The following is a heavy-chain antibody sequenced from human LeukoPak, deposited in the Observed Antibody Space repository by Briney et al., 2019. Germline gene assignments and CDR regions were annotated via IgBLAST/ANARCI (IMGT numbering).Heavy chain of an antibody. Sequence: GRSLRLSCAAAGFTFSSYAMSWVRQAPGRGLEWDSAISGSGGSTYYADSVKGRFTTSTDNSKNTLYLQMNSLRAEDTAVYYCAKSPSSSWYTGCDWGQGTLVTVSS. CDR2: ISGSGGST. V-gene: IGHV3-23*01. D-gene: IGHD6-13*01. CDR3: AKSPSSSWYTGCD. J-gene: IGHJ4*02. CDR1: GFTFSSYA.